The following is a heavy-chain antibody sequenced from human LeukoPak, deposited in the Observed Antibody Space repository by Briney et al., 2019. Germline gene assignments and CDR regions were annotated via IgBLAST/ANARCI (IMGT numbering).Heavy chain of an antibody. V-gene: IGHV3-43*01. J-gene: IGHJ4*02. CDR1: GFTFDDYT. CDR3: AKGASGPYYFDY. D-gene: IGHD6-6*01. Sequence: GGSLRLSCAASGFTFDDYTMHWVRQAPGKGLEWVSLISWDGGSTYYADSVKGRFTISRDNSKNSLYLQMNSLRTEDTALYYCAKGASGPYYFDYWGQGTLVTVSS. CDR2: ISWDGGST.